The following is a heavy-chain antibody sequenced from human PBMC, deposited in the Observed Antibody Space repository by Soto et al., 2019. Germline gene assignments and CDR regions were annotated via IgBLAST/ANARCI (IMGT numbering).Heavy chain of an antibody. CDR1: GVSISSHDW. Sequence: QVQLQESGPGLVKPSGTLSLTCAVSGVSISSHDWWTWVRQPPGKGLEWIGESHQSGNTNYNSSRESRVTISLDKSKNQFSLQLSSVTVADTAVYYCATRDTGRVYWGQGTLVTVSS. CDR3: ATRDTGRVY. J-gene: IGHJ4*02. V-gene: IGHV4-4*02. CDR2: SHQSGNT. D-gene: IGHD5-18*01.